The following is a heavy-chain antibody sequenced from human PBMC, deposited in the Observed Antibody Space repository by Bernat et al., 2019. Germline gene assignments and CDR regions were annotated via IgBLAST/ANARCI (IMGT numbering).Heavy chain of an antibody. CDR1: GFTFSSYS. CDR3: ARYGDYPGAFDY. V-gene: IGHV3-21*01. D-gene: IGHD4-17*01. J-gene: IGHJ4*02. Sequence: EVQLVESGGGLVKPGGSLRLSCAASGFTFSSYSMNWVRQAPGKGLEWVSSISSSSSYIYYTDSVKGRFTISRDNAKNSLYLQMNSLRAEDTAVYYCARYGDYPGAFDYWGQGTLVTVSS. CDR2: ISSSSSYI.